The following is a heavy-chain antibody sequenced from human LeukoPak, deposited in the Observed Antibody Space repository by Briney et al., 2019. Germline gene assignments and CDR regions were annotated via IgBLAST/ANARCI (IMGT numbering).Heavy chain of an antibody. V-gene: IGHV3-33*06. Sequence: GGSLRLSCAASGFTFSSYGMHWFRQAPVKGLEWVAVIWYDGSNKYYADSVKGRFTISRDNSKNTLYLQMNSLRAEDTAVYYCAKDLSGEYYFDYWGQGTLVTVSS. J-gene: IGHJ4*02. CDR2: IWYDGSNK. D-gene: IGHD3-10*01. CDR3: AKDLSGEYYFDY. CDR1: GFTFSSYG.